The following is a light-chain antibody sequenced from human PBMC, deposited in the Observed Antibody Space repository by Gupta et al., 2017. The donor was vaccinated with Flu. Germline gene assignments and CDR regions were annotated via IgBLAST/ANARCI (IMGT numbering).Light chain of an antibody. V-gene: IGKV4-1*01. J-gene: IGKJ2*01. Sequence: LGERAAINCKSSQNVLYSSNNKNYLAWYQQKPGQPPKLLMRWASTRESGVPDRFRGSGSGTDFTLTISSLQTEDVAVYYCQHYDDNPYTFGQGTKLEIK. CDR3: QHYDDNPYT. CDR1: QNVLYSSNNKNY. CDR2: WAS.